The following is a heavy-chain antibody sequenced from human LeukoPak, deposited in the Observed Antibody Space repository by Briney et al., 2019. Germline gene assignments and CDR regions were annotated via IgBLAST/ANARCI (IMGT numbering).Heavy chain of an antibody. CDR3: ARRLTQYDCFDP. D-gene: IGHD2-2*01. V-gene: IGHV6-1*01. Sequence: SQTLSLTCAVSGDTFSSNSVSWDWIRQAPWRGLEWLGRTYYRATLYNDYAVSVRGRITVNPDTSKNQFSLHLNSVTPEDTAVYYCARRLTQYDCFDPWGQGILVTVSS. CDR2: TYYRATLYN. J-gene: IGHJ5*02. CDR1: GDTFSSNSVS.